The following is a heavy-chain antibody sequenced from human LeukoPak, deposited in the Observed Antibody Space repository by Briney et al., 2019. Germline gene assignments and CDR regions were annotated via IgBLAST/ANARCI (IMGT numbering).Heavy chain of an antibody. V-gene: IGHV4-59*01. CDR1: GGSISSYY. D-gene: IGHD3-22*01. CDR3: ARDSYDSLDY. Sequence: SETLSLTCTVSGGSISSYYWSWIRQPPGKGLEWIGYVYYSGSTNYNPSLKSRVTISVDTSKNQFSLKLSSVTAADTAVYYCARDSYDSLDYWGQGTLVTVSS. J-gene: IGHJ4*02. CDR2: VYYSGST.